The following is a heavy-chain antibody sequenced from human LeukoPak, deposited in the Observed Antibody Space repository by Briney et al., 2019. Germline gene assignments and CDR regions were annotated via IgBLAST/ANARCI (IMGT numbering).Heavy chain of an antibody. Sequence: SETLSLTCTVSGYSIISAYFWGWIRQPPGKGLEWVATIYHSGRTFYNPSLKSRVTISVDTSKNQFSLKLTSVTAADTAVYYCAREYDYGDGDYWGQGNLVTVSS. CDR1: GYSIISAYF. V-gene: IGHV4-38-2*02. CDR2: IYHSGRT. CDR3: AREYDYGDGDY. J-gene: IGHJ4*02. D-gene: IGHD4-17*01.